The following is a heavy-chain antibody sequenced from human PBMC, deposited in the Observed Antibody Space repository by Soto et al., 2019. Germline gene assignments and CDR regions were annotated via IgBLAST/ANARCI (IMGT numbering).Heavy chain of an antibody. J-gene: IGHJ4*02. CDR3: ARGFTMVRGPRY. CDR1: GGSFSGYY. CDR2: INHSGST. D-gene: IGHD3-10*01. Sequence: SETLPLTCAVYGGSFSGYYWSWIRQPPGKGLEWIGEINHSGSTNYNPSLKSRVTISVDTSKNQFSLKLSSVTAADTAVYYCARGFTMVRGPRYWGQGTLVTVSS. V-gene: IGHV4-34*01.